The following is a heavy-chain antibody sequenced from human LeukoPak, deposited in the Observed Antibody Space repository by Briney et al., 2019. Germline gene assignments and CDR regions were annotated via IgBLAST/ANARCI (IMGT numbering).Heavy chain of an antibody. V-gene: IGHV3-11*01. CDR3: ASGSSSVGY. CDR2: ISPNGTDI. J-gene: IGHJ4*02. D-gene: IGHD6-6*01. CDR1: GFIFSDYY. Sequence: GGSLRLSCAASGFIFSDYYMSWIRQSPGKGLEWISYISPNGTDIYSIDSVRGRFIISRDNAKNSLYLQMDSLRAEDTAVYCCASGSSSVGYWGQGTLVTVSS.